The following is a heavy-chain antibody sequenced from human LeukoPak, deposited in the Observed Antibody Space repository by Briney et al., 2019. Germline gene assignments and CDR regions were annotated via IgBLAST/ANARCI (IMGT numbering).Heavy chain of an antibody. CDR3: ARVSSSSWRGAFDI. CDR2: IYYSGST. Sequence: PSETLSLTCTVSGGSISSSSYYWGWIRQPPGKGLEWIGSIYYSGSTYYNPSLKSRVTISVDTSKNQFSLKLSSVTAADTAVYYCARVSSSSWRGAFDIWGQGTMVTVSS. J-gene: IGHJ3*02. V-gene: IGHV4-39*01. CDR1: GGSISSSSYY. D-gene: IGHD6-13*01.